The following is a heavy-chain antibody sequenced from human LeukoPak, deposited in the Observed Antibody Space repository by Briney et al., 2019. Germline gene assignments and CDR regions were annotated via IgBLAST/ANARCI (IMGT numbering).Heavy chain of an antibody. D-gene: IGHD5-18*01. J-gene: IGHJ4*02. V-gene: IGHV3-48*03. CDR1: GFTFSSYE. CDR3: ARDLGGYSYGSHFDY. Sequence: GGSLRLSCAASGFTFSSYEMNWVRQSPGKGLEWVSYISFSGSSIYYADSVKGRFTISRDNAKNSLYLQMNSLRAEDTAVYYCARDLGGYSYGSHFDYWGQGTLVTVSS. CDR2: ISFSGSSI.